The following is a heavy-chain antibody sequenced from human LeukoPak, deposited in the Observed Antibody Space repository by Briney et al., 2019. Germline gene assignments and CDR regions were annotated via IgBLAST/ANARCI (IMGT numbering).Heavy chain of an antibody. V-gene: IGHV3-33*01. D-gene: IGHD5-18*01. J-gene: IGHJ4*02. CDR2: IWYDGSNK. CDR3: ARGGHTAIGY. Sequence: GGSLRLSCAASGFTFSSYGMHWVRQAPGKGLEWVAVIWYDGSNKYYADSVKGRFAVSRDNSKNTLYLQMNSLRAEDTAVYYCARGGHTAIGYWGQGTLVTVSS. CDR1: GFTFSSYG.